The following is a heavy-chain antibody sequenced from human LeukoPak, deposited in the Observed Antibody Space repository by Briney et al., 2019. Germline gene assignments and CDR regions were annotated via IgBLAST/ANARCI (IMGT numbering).Heavy chain of an antibody. Sequence: GGSLRLSCAASGFTFSSYSMNWVRQAPGEGLEWVSCISSSSSYIYYADSVKGRFTISRDNAKNSLYLQMNSLRAEDTAVYYCARAHNWNYGTFDYWGQGTLVTVSS. CDR1: GFTFSSYS. CDR3: ARAHNWNYGTFDY. J-gene: IGHJ4*02. CDR2: ISSSSSYI. V-gene: IGHV3-21*01. D-gene: IGHD1-7*01.